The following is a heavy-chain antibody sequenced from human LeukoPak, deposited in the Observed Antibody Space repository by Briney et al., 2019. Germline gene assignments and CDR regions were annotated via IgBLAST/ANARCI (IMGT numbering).Heavy chain of an antibody. D-gene: IGHD2-2*01. Sequence: SETLSLTCTVSGGSISSYYWSWIRQPPGKGLEWIGYIYYSGSTNYNPSLKSRVTISVDTSKNQLSLKLSSVTAADTAVYYCACLIVVVPAAANWFDPWGQGTLVTVSS. CDR3: ACLIVVVPAAANWFDP. V-gene: IGHV4-59*01. J-gene: IGHJ5*02. CDR1: GGSISSYY. CDR2: IYYSGST.